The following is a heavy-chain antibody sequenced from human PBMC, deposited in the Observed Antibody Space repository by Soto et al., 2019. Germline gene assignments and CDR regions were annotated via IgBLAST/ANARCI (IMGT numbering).Heavy chain of an antibody. V-gene: IGHV3-30-3*01. D-gene: IGHD3-22*01. CDR2: ISDDGSNK. J-gene: IGHJ4*02. CDR3: ARDVRDYYYSSGYEI. CDR1: GFTFSRYS. Sequence: QVQLVESGGGVVQPGRSLRLSCAASGFTFSRYSMHWVRQAPGKGLEWVAVISDDGSNKYNADSVKGRFTISRDNSKNTLYLQMNALRAEDTAVYYCARDVRDYYYSSGYEIWGQGTLVTVSS.